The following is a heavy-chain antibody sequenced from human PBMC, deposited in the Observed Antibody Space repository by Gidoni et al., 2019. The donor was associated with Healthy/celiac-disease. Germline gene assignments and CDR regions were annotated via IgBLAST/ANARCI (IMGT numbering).Heavy chain of an antibody. J-gene: IGHJ5*02. CDR3: ARRSGVVIAIEENWFDP. CDR1: GGSISSSSYY. CDR2: IYYSGST. V-gene: IGHV4-39*01. D-gene: IGHD2-21*01. Sequence: QLQLQESGPGLVKPSETLSLTCTVSGGSISSSSYYWGWIRQPPGKGLEWIGSIYYSGSTYYNPSLKSRVTISVDTSKNQFSLKLSSVTAADTAVYYCARRSGVVIAIEENWFDPWGQGTLVTVSS.